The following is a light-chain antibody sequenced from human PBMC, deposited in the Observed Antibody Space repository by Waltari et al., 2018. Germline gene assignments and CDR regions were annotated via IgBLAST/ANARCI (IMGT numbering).Light chain of an antibody. CDR3: CSYAGSYTLV. V-gene: IGLV2-11*01. Sequence: QPALTQPRSVSGSPGQSITISCTGTISDVDGYNYVSWYQQHPGKDPKLMIYNVSKRPSGVPDRFSGSKSGNTASLTISGLQAEDEADYYCCSYAGSYTLVFGGGTKLTVL. CDR2: NVS. CDR1: ISDVDGYNY. J-gene: IGLJ2*01.